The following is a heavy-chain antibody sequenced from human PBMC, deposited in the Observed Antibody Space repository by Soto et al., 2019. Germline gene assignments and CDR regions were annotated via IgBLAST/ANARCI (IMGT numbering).Heavy chain of an antibody. Sequence: VQLAQSGAEVEKPGASVTISCKTSGYTFTSYYIHWVRQAPGQGLEWMGVMNPNSGSVTYAQKFQGRVAMTRDRSTATMYVEVSGLTSDDTAIYFCGRDFGSAYSKPTTTHYYYYFGLDVWGQGTTVTVSS. CDR2: MNPNSGSV. J-gene: IGHJ6*02. V-gene: IGHV1-46*01. CDR3: GRDFGSAYSKPTTTHYYYYFGLDV. CDR1: GYTFTSYY. D-gene: IGHD3-10*01.